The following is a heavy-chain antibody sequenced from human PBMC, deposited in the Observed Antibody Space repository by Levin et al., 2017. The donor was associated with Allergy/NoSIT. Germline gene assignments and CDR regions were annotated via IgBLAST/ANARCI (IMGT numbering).Heavy chain of an antibody. V-gene: IGHV1-2*06. CDR3: ARGGEYYDYIWGSYRHLDY. J-gene: IGHJ4*02. Sequence: ASVKVSCKASGYTFTGYYMHWVRQAPGQGLEWMGRINPNSGGTNYAQKFQGRVTMTRDTSISTAYMELSRLRSDDTAVYYCARGGEYYDYIWGSYRHLDYWGQGTLVTVSS. CDR1: GYTFTGYY. CDR2: INPNSGGT. D-gene: IGHD3-16*02.